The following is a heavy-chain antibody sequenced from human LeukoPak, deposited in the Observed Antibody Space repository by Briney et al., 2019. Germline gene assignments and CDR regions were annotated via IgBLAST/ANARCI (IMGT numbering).Heavy chain of an antibody. Sequence: ASVKVSCKASGYTFTSYGISWVRQAPGQGLEWMGYISAYNGNTNYAQKLQGRVTMTTDTSTSTAYMELRSLRPDDTAVYYCARGVYYDYIWGSSGYYYYMDVWGKGTTVTVSS. CDR1: GYTFTSYG. V-gene: IGHV1-18*01. CDR2: ISAYNGNT. CDR3: ARGVYYDYIWGSSGYYYYMDV. J-gene: IGHJ6*03. D-gene: IGHD3-16*01.